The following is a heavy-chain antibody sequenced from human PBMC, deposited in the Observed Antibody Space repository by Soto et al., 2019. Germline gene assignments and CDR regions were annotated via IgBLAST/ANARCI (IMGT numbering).Heavy chain of an antibody. CDR3: ARSPYSSSTPLDY. V-gene: IGHV4-59*08. CDR2: IYYSGST. CDR1: GGSISSYY. Sequence: SETLSLTCTVSGGSISSYYWSCIRPPPGKGLEWIGYIYYSGSTNYNPSLKSRVTISVDTSKNQFSLKLSSVTAADTAVYYCARSPYSSSTPLDYWGQGTLVTVSS. D-gene: IGHD6-6*01. J-gene: IGHJ4*02.